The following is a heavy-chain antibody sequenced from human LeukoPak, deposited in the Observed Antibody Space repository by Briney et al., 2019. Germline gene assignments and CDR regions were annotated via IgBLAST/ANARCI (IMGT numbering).Heavy chain of an antibody. V-gene: IGHV3-23*01. CDR3: EKDGYDGRGLLGLFAY. D-gene: IGHD3-22*01. CDR1: GFTFSSYA. Sequence: GGSLRLSCAASGFTFSSYAMSWVRQAPGKGLEWVSAISGSGGSTYYADSVKGRFTISRDNSKNTLYLQMNSLRAEDTAVYYCEKDGYDGRGLLGLFAYGAQGPLAPVSS. CDR2: ISGSGGST. J-gene: IGHJ4*02.